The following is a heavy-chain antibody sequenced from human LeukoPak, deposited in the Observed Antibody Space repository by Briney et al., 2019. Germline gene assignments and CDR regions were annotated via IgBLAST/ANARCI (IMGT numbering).Heavy chain of an antibody. CDR2: ISGSGRRT. Sequence: GGSLTLFCAASGFPFDNYAMRWLPQAPGKALEWVSSISGSGRRTYSADSVKGRFTISRDNSTNTLYLQINSLRAEDTSLYYCAKAQEYSASWYSPYSGLDVWGQGTAVTVSS. D-gene: IGHD6-13*01. V-gene: IGHV3-23*01. CDR1: GFPFDNYA. J-gene: IGHJ6*02. CDR3: AKAQEYSASWYSPYSGLDV.